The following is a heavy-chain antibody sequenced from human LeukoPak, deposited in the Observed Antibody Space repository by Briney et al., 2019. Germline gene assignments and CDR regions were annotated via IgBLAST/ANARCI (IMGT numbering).Heavy chain of an antibody. CDR3: ATGEYGSGSYSRDLDY. J-gene: IGHJ4*02. CDR1: GYTLTELS. Sequence: PSVKVSCKVSGYTLTELSMHWVRQAPGKGLEWMGGFDPEDGETIYAQKFQGRVTMTEDTSTDTAYMELSSLRSEDTAVYYCATGEYGSGSYSRDLDYWGQGTLATVSS. D-gene: IGHD3-10*01. V-gene: IGHV1-24*01. CDR2: FDPEDGET.